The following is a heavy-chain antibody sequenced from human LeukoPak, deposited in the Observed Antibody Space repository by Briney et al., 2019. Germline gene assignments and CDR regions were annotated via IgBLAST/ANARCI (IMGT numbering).Heavy chain of an antibody. CDR3: ASGDIYCSGGSCYSGWFDP. D-gene: IGHD2-15*01. V-gene: IGHV3-53*01. J-gene: IGHJ5*02. CDR1: GFTVSSNY. CDR2: IYSGGST. Sequence: GGSLRLSCAASGFTVSSNYMSWVRQAPGKGLEWVSVIYSGGSTYYADSVKGRFTISRDNSKNTLYLQMNSLRAEDTAVYYCASGDIYCSGGSCYSGWFDPWGQGTLVTVSS.